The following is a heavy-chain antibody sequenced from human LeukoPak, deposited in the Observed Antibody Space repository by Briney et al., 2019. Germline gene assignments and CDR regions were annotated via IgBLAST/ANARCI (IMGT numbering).Heavy chain of an antibody. J-gene: IGHJ6*04. CDR2: ISVIGGST. CDR3: AELGITMIGGV. CDR1: GFTFSSYG. D-gene: IGHD3-10*02. Sequence: GGSLRLSCAASGFTFSSYGMSWVRQAPGKGLEWVSGISVIGGSTYYADSVKGRFTTSRDNAKNSLYLQMNSLRAEDTAVYYCAELGITMIGGVWGKGTTVTISS. V-gene: IGHV3-23*01.